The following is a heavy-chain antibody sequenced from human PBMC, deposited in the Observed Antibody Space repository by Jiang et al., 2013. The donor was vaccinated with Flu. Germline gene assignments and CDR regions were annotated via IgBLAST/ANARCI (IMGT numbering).Heavy chain of an antibody. Sequence: GKGLEWIGYIYHSGSTYYNPSLKSRVTISVDRSKNQXSLKLNSVTAADTAVYYCARDSGDYDILTGYRQNNWFDPWGQGTLVTVSS. D-gene: IGHD3-9*01. CDR2: IYHSGST. V-gene: IGHV4-30-2*01. J-gene: IGHJ5*02. CDR3: ARDSGDYDILTGYRQNNWFDP.